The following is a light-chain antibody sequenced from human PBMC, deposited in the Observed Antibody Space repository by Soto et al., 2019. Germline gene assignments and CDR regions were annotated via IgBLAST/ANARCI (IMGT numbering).Light chain of an antibody. J-gene: IGKJ4*01. CDR3: QQYKNWAPLT. Sequence: EIVMTQSPATLSVSPGETATLSCRASQSVGSAVAWYQHKPGQAPRLLIVAASIRATGVPGRFSGGGSGTEFTLTISRLQSEYFAVYVCQQYKNWAPLTFCGGTTVEIK. CDR1: QSVGSA. V-gene: IGKV3-15*01. CDR2: AAS.